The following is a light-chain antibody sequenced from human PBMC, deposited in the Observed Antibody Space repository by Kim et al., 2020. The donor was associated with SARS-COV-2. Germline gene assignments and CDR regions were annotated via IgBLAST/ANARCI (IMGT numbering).Light chain of an antibody. CDR1: QKISTY. CDR3: QQSYISPRT. CDR2: GAS. J-gene: IGKJ1*01. V-gene: IGKV1-39*01. Sequence: ASVGDRVTITCRASQKISTYLNWYQQKPGKAPNLLIFGASNLQSGVPSRFGDSGAGTDFTLTITNLQPEDFATYYCQQSYISPRTFGQGTKVDIK.